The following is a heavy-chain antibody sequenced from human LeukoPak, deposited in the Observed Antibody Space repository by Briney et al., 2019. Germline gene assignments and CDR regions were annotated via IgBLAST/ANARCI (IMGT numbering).Heavy chain of an antibody. J-gene: IGHJ4*02. D-gene: IGHD6-13*01. CDR1: GGSISSYY. V-gene: IGHV4-4*07. CDR3: ARRYRSNWYFDY. CDR2: IYTSGST. Sequence: PSETLSLTCTVSGGSISSYYWSWIRQPAGKGLEWIGRIYTSGSTNYNPSLKSRVTMSVDTSKSQFSLTLTSVTAADTAVYYCARRYRSNWYFDYWGQGTLVTVSS.